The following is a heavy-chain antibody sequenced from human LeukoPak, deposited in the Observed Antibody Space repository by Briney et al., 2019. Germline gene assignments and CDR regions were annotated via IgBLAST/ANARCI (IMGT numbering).Heavy chain of an antibody. Sequence: SETLSLTCSVSGGSISSSSYFWGWIRQPPGKGLEWIGSIYFSGSTYYNPSLKSRVTISVDTSKNYFSLKLTSVTAADTAVYYCARQRTTMTHRSLLGWFDPWGQGTLVTVSS. CDR1: GGSISSSSYF. J-gene: IGHJ5*02. D-gene: IGHD4-17*01. CDR3: ARQRTTMTHRSLLGWFDP. V-gene: IGHV4-39*01. CDR2: IYFSGST.